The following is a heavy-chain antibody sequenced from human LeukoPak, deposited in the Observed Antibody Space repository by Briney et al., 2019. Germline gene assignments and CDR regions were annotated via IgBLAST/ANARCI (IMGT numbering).Heavy chain of an antibody. CDR3: ATPLDYYDSTSGYHQGGD. D-gene: IGHD3-22*01. CDR2: IKQDGSKK. CDR1: GFTFSSYW. Sequence: GGSLRLSCAASGFTFSSYWMSWVRQAPGKGLEWVANIKQDGSKKNYVDSVKGRFTISRDNAKNSLYLQMNSLRAEDTAVYYCATPLDYYDSTSGYHQGGDWGQGTLVTVSS. V-gene: IGHV3-7*03. J-gene: IGHJ4*02.